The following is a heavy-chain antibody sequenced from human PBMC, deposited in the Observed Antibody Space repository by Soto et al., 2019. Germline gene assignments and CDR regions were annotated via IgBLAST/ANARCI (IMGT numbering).Heavy chain of an antibody. CDR1: GYTFTSYH. V-gene: IGHV1-18*01. Sequence: QVQLVQSGAEVKKPGASVKVSCKTSGYTFTSYHISWVRQAPGQGLEWMGWISAYNTNTNYAQKFQGRVTMTTDTLSRTAYMELRSLRSDDTAVYFCARDTPPTDYWGQGTLVTVSS. J-gene: IGHJ4*02. CDR3: ARDTPPTDY. CDR2: ISAYNTNT.